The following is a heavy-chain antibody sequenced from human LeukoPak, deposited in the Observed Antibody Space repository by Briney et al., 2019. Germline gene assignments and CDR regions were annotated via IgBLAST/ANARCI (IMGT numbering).Heavy chain of an antibody. CDR2: IYSSGST. D-gene: IGHD3-22*01. V-gene: IGHV4-59*08. J-gene: IGHJ4*02. CDR1: GGSISTYY. Sequence: SETLSLTCTVSGGSISTYYWSWIRHPPGKGLEWIGYIYSSGSTNYNPSLKSRVTISVDTSKNQFSLKLSSVTAADTAVYYCARQREYYESSGYYSFDYWGQGTLVTVSS. CDR3: ARQREYYESSGYYSFDY.